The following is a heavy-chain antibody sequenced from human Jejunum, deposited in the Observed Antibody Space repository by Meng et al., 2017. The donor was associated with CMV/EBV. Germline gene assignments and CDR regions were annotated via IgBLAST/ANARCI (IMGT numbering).Heavy chain of an antibody. V-gene: IGHV3-53*01. CDR1: GLSVTANY. CDR3: SSFDYAGHPDSFDI. CDR2: FYTGGQT. D-gene: IGHD3-9*01. Sequence: SGLSVTANYMTWVRQAPGKGLEWVSVFYTGGQTYYADAVKGRFTISRDTSKNTVDLQMNSLRAEDTAVYYCSSFDYAGHPDSFDIWGQGTLVTVSS. J-gene: IGHJ4*01.